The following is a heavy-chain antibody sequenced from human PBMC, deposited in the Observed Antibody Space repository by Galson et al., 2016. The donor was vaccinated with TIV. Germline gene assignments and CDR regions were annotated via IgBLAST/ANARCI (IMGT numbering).Heavy chain of an antibody. CDR2: MNPHSGST. V-gene: IGHV1-8*01. D-gene: IGHD4-17*01. CDR3: ARPSYGSAYYGLDV. J-gene: IGHJ6*02. Sequence: SVKVSCKASGYSFLSFDINWVRQAAGQGLEWMGWMNPHSGSTVSAQRFQGRVTMTRNLSISTAYMKLSSLTSEDTAIYYCARPSYGSAYYGLDVGGQGTTVTVSS. CDR1: GYSFLSFD.